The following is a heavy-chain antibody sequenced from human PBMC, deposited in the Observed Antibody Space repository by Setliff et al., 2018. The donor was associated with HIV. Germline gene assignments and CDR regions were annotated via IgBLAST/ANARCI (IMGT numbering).Heavy chain of an antibody. J-gene: IGHJ4*02. CDR2: IIPIFGAT. V-gene: IGHV1-69*13. CDR1: GDTFSSYA. D-gene: IGHD3-3*02. Sequence: SVKVSCKASGDTFSSYAISWVRQAPGQGLEWMGGIIPIFGATNYAHKFQGRVTITADESTTTAYMELSSLRSEDTAVYYCARHPMSPFLEWSYDSWGQGTLVTVSS. CDR3: ARHPMSPFLEWSYDS.